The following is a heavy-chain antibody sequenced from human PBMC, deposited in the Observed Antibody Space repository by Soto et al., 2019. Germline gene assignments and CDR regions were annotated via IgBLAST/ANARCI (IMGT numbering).Heavy chain of an antibody. J-gene: IGHJ4*02. V-gene: IGHV1-69*04. Sequence: ASVKVSCKASGGTFSSYTISWVRQAPGQGLEWMGRIIPILGIANYAQKFQGRVTITADKSTSTAYMELSSLRSEDTAVYYCARDSGYDLFDYWGQGTLVTVSS. CDR3: ARDSGYDLFDY. CDR2: IIPILGIA. D-gene: IGHD5-12*01. CDR1: GGTFSSYT.